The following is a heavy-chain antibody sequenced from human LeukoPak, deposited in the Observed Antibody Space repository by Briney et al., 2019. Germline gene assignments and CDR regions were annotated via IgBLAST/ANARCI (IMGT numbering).Heavy chain of an antibody. V-gene: IGHV1-69*13. CDR1: GGTFSSYA. CDR3: ARVPDIVVIPAAKLYFHH. CDR2: IIPIFGTA. Sequence: GASVKVSCKASGGTFSSYAISWVRQAPGQGLEWMGGIIPIFGTANYAQKFQGRVTITADESTSTAYMELSSLRSEDTAVYYCARVPDIVVIPAAKLYFHHWGQGTLVTVSS. J-gene: IGHJ1*01. D-gene: IGHD2-2*01.